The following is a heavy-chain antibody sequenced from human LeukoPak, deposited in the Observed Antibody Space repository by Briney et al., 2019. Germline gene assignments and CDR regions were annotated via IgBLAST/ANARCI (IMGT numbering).Heavy chain of an antibody. V-gene: IGHV1-2*02. CDR1: GYTFTGYY. D-gene: IGHD2/OR15-2a*01. J-gene: IGHJ4*02. CDR2: INPNSGGT. Sequence: EASVKVSCKASGYTFTGYYMHWVRQAPGQGLEWMGWINPNSGGTNYAQKFQGRVTMTRDTSISTAYMELSRLRSEDTAVYYCARAYADEVNTFDYWGQGTLVTVSS. CDR3: ARAYADEVNTFDY.